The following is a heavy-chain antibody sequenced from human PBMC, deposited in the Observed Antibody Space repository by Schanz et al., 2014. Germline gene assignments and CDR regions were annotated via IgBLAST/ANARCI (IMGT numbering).Heavy chain of an antibody. CDR2: ISNDGSIK. CDR3: ASPSGYSDYGTYFDF. V-gene: IGHV3-30-3*01. CDR1: GFTFSSYA. J-gene: IGHJ4*02. D-gene: IGHD5-12*01. Sequence: QVQLLQFGGGVVQPGRSLRLSCAASGFTFSSYAMHWVRQAPGKGLEWVALISNDGSIKYYAASVKGRFTISRDNSKNTLYLQMNSLRTEDTAVYYCASPSGYSDYGTYFDFWGQGTLVTVSS.